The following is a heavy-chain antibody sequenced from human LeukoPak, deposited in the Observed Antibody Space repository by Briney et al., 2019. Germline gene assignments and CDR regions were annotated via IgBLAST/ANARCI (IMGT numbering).Heavy chain of an antibody. CDR1: GGSISSYH. V-gene: IGHV4-59*01. CDR2: IYSSGST. CDR3: ARARNYYDSSGFYYEGDAFDI. J-gene: IGHJ3*02. Sequence: SSETLSLTCTVSGGSISSYHWSWIRQPPGKGLESIGYIYSSGSTHYNPSLKSRVTISVDTSKNQFSLKLSSVTAADTAVYYCARARNYYDSSGFYYEGDAFDIWGQGTMVTVSS. D-gene: IGHD3-22*01.